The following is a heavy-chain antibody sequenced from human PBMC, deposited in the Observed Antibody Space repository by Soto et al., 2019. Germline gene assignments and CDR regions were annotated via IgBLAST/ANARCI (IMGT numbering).Heavy chain of an antibody. Sequence: GASVKVSCKVSGYTLTELSMHWVRQAPGKGLEWMGGFDPEDGETIYAQKFQGRVTMTEDTSTDTAYMELSSLRSEDTAVYYCATVLGLLRWFDPWGQGTLVTVSS. J-gene: IGHJ5*02. CDR3: ATVLGLLRWFDP. CDR1: GYTLTELS. CDR2: FDPEDGET. D-gene: IGHD2-15*01. V-gene: IGHV1-24*01.